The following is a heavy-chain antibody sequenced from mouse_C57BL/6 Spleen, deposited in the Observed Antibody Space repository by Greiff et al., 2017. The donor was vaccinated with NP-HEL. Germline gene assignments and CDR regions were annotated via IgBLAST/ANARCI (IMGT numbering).Heavy chain of an antibody. V-gene: IGHV1-50*01. Sequence: QVQLQQPGAELVKPGASVKLSCKASGYTFTSYWMQWVKQRPGQGLEWIGEIDPSDSYTNYNQKFKGKATLTVDTSSSTAYMQLSSLTSEDSAVYYCARVSTYDYDVRAMDYWGQGTSVTVSS. J-gene: IGHJ4*01. CDR1: GYTFTSYW. CDR3: ARVSTYDYDVRAMDY. D-gene: IGHD2-4*01. CDR2: IDPSDSYT.